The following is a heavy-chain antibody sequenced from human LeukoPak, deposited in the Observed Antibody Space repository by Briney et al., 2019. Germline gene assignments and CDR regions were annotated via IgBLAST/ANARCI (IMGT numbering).Heavy chain of an antibody. D-gene: IGHD3-3*01. CDR2: IYHSGSA. CDR3: ARVALFGVVIPWFDP. Sequence: SETLSLTCTVSGYSISSGYYWGWIRQPPGKGLEWIGSIYHSGSAYYNPSLKSRVTISVDTSKNQFSLKLSSVTAADTAVYYCARVALFGVVIPWFDPWGQGTLVTVSP. V-gene: IGHV4-38-2*02. J-gene: IGHJ5*02. CDR1: GYSISSGYY.